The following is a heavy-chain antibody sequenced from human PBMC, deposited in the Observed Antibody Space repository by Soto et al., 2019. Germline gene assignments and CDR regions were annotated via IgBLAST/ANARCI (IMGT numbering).Heavy chain of an antibody. Sequence: SETLSLTCAVYGGSFSGYYWSWIRQPPGKGLEWIGEINHSGSTNYNPSLKSRVTISVDTSKNQFSLKLSSVTAADTAVYYCARVRAAAGTGAYYYYYMDVWGKGTTVTVSS. CDR3: ARVRAAAGTGAYYYYYMDV. CDR2: INHSGST. V-gene: IGHV4-34*01. J-gene: IGHJ6*03. D-gene: IGHD6-13*01. CDR1: GGSFSGYY.